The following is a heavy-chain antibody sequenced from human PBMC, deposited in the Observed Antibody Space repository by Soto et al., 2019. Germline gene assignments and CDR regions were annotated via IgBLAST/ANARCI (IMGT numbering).Heavy chain of an antibody. CDR1: GGTFSSYA. D-gene: IGHD3-16*02. V-gene: IGHV1-69*12. J-gene: IGHJ3*02. CDR3: AREGTDYVWGSYRLRGAFDI. CDR2: IIPIFGTA. Sequence: QVQLVQSGAEVKKPGSSVKVSCKASGGTFSSYAISWVRQAPGQGLEWMGGIIPIFGTANYAQKFQGRVTITADESTNTASLELSSLSYEDTAVYYCAREGTDYVWGSYRLRGAFDIWGQGTMVTVSS.